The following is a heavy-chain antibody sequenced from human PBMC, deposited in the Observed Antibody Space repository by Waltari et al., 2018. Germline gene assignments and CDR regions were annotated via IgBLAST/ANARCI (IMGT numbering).Heavy chain of an antibody. J-gene: IGHJ6*02. Sequence: QVQLQESGPGLVKPSETLSLTCTVSGGSISGYYWSWIRQPPGRGLDYIGHIYYSGSTRYNPSLKSRVTISVDTSKNQFSLKLNSVSAAGTAVYYCARFTSATTGAMDVWGQGTTVTVSS. CDR3: ARFTSATTGAMDV. V-gene: IGHV4-59*08. CDR1: GGSISGYY. D-gene: IGHD1-1*01. CDR2: IYYSGST.